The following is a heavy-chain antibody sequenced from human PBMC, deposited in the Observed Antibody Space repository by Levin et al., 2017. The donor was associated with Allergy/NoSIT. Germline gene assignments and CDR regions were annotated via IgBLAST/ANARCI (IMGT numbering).Heavy chain of an antibody. CDR1: GFTFGDYA. Sequence: GGSLRLSCTASGFTFGDYALSWFRQAPGKGLEWIGFIRSKAYGGTAEYAASVKDEFTISRDDSKSIAYLQMNSLKTEDTAVYYCARGGGGSDSLTFDYWGQGTLVTVSS. J-gene: IGHJ4*02. D-gene: IGHD2-15*01. V-gene: IGHV3-49*03. CDR3: ARGGGGSDSLTFDY. CDR2: IRSKAYGGTA.